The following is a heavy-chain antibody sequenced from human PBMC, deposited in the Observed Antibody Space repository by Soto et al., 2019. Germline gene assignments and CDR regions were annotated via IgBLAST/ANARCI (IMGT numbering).Heavy chain of an antibody. J-gene: IGHJ6*02. Sequence: EVQLIESGGGWVQPGTSLRVSCAASGFTFHEYAMHWVRQAPGKGLEWVSGISSDGDTIAYADSVQGRFTVFRDNAKNSLYLQMNSLRAEDTALYYFTKGGYDLIYYFGMDVWGQGTTVNVSS. V-gene: IGHV3-9*01. D-gene: IGHD5-12*01. CDR2: ISSDGDTI. CDR1: GFTFHEYA. CDR3: TKGGYDLIYYFGMDV.